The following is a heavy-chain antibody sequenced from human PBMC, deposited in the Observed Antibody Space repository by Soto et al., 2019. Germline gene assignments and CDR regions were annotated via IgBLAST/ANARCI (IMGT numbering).Heavy chain of an antibody. CDR2: ISSDGTNK. J-gene: IGHJ5*02. Sequence: QVQLVESGGGVVQPGRSLRLSCVVSGFTFSSFAMHWVRQAPGKGLEWVAIISSDGTNKYYADSVKGRFTISRDNSKNTLYLQMNSLRAEDTAVYYCAGTTVTLNHWGHRTIVTVSS. D-gene: IGHD4-17*01. CDR1: GFTFSSFA. V-gene: IGHV3-30-3*01. CDR3: AGTTVTLNH.